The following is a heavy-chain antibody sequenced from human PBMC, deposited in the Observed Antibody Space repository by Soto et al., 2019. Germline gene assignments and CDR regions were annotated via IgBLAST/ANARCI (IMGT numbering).Heavy chain of an antibody. D-gene: IGHD3-3*01. CDR2: IIPIFGTA. CDR3: ARAEFTYDFPDRGMDV. CDR1: GGTFSSYA. Sequence: SVKVSCKASGGTFSSYAISWVRQSPGQGLEWMGGIIPIFGTANYAQKFQGRVTITADESTSTAYMELSSLRSEDTAVYYCARAEFTYDFPDRGMDVWGQGTTVTVSS. V-gene: IGHV1-69*13. J-gene: IGHJ6*02.